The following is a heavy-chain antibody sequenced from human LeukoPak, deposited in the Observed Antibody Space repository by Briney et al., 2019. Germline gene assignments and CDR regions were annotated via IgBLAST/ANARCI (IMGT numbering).Heavy chain of an antibody. J-gene: IGHJ4*02. V-gene: IGHV3-66*04. CDR2: IYSGGST. CDR1: DFTVSRNY. Sequence: GGSLRLSCAASDFTVSRNYMSWVRQAPGKGLEWVSVIYSGGSTKYADSVKGRFTISRDNAKNSLYLQMNSLRAEDTAVYYCARLGYCSSTTCYTHFDYWGQGTLVTVSS. D-gene: IGHD2-2*02. CDR3: ARLGYCSSTTCYTHFDY.